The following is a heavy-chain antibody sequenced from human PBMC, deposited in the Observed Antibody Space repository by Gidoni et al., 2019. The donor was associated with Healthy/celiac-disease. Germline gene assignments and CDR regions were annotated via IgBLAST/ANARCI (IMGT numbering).Heavy chain of an antibody. CDR2: ISSSSSTI. CDR3: AREAGDYYDSPPPYAKYYYGMDV. Sequence: EVQLVESGGGLVQPGGSLSLSCSSSGFPFSSYSMTWVPRAPGKGLEWVSYISSSSSTIYYADSVKGRFTISRDNAKNSLYLQMNSLRDEDTAVYYCAREAGDYYDSPPPYAKYYYGMDVWGQGTTVTVSS. J-gene: IGHJ6*02. D-gene: IGHD3-22*01. CDR1: GFPFSSYS. V-gene: IGHV3-48*02.